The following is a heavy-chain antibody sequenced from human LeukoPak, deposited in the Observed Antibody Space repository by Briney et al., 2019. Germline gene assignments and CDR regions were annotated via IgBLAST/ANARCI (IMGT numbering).Heavy chain of an antibody. D-gene: IGHD5-18*01. CDR2: ISSSSSYI. J-gene: IGHJ4*02. CDR3: ARTAVDTAMVTPWDY. V-gene: IGHV3-21*01. CDR1: GFTFSSYS. Sequence: RGSLRLSCAASGFTFSSYSMNWVRQAPGKGLEWVSSISSSSSYIYYADSVKGRVTISRDNAKNSLYLHMNSLRAEDTAVYYCARTAVDTAMVTPWDYCGQRALVTVSS.